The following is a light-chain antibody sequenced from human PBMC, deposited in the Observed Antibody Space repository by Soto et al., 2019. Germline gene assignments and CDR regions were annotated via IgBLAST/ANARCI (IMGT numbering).Light chain of an antibody. J-gene: IGLJ2*01. V-gene: IGLV2-14*01. CDR3: SSYTSSSTVV. Sequence: QSVLTQPASVSGSPGQSITISRTGTSSDVGGYNYVSWYQQHPGKAPKLMIYEVINRPSGVSNRFSGSKSGNTASLTISGLQAEDEADYYCSSYTSSSTVVFGGGTKSPS. CDR2: EVI. CDR1: SSDVGGYNY.